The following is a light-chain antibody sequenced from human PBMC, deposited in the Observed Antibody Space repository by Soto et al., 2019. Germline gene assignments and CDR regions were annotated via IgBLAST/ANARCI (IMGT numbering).Light chain of an antibody. V-gene: IGLV1-40*01. CDR1: SSNIGAGYD. J-gene: IGLJ2*01. CDR3: QSYDGGVTGVI. CDR2: DNS. Sequence: QSVLTQPPSVSGSPGQRVTISCTGTSSNIGAGYDVYWYQQLPGKAPKLIIFDNSNRPSGVPGRFSGSKSGNSASLAISGLQAEDEADYYCQSYDGGVTGVIFGGGTQLTVL.